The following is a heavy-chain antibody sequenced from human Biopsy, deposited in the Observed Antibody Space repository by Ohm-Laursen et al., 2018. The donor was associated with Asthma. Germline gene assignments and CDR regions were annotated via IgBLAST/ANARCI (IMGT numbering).Heavy chain of an antibody. CDR3: ARAAITGIRGWFDP. J-gene: IGHJ5*02. CDR1: GGYLTGHY. CDR2: IDQSGYT. Sequence: ETLSLTCTVYGGYLTGHYWNWIRQPPGKGLEWIGEIDQSGYTNYNPSLKSRVTISADTSKNQFHLNLSSVAAADTAVYFCARAAITGIRGWFDPWGQGTQVTVSS. D-gene: IGHD1-20*01. V-gene: IGHV4-34*01.